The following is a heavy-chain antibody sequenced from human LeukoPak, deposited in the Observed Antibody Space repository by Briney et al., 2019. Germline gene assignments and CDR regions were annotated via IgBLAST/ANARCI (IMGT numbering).Heavy chain of an antibody. CDR3: ARTKGRVRGVMSYFDY. D-gene: IGHD3-10*01. V-gene: IGHV4-34*01. Sequence: SETLSLTCAVYGGSFSGYYWCWIRQPPGKGLEWIGEINHSGSTNYNPSLKSRVTISVDTSKNQFSLKLSSVTAADTAVYYCARTKGRVRGVMSYFDYWGQGTLVTVSS. J-gene: IGHJ4*02. CDR1: GGSFSGYY. CDR2: INHSGST.